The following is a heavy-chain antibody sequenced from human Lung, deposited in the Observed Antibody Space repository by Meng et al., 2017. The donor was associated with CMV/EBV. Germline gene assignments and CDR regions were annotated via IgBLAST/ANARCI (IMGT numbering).Heavy chain of an antibody. J-gene: IGHJ4*02. Sequence: SCAACGCIFSSYTKGWVRLAPGKGPEWVSDINNSGGRTYYVDSVRGRFTISRDNSKDALFLQMNSLRAEDTAVYYCARAGGASWYDYWGQGTLVTVSS. CDR2: INNSGGRT. V-gene: IGHV3-23*01. CDR3: ARAGGASWYDY. CDR1: GCIFSSYT. D-gene: IGHD6-13*01.